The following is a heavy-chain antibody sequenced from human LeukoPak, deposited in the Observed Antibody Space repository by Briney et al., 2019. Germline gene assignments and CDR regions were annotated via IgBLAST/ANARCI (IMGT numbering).Heavy chain of an antibody. CDR3: ARASWSDFFLDY. Sequence: PSQTLSLTCSVSGGSINSETHYWAWIRQSPGKGLEWIAYIYRTGVTYPSPSLRSRVSMSIDTSKNQFSLNLSSVTAADSAVYFCARASWSDFFLDYWGQGTLLTVSS. V-gene: IGHV4-31*03. CDR2: IYRTGVT. CDR1: GGSINSETHY. D-gene: IGHD3-3*01. J-gene: IGHJ4*02.